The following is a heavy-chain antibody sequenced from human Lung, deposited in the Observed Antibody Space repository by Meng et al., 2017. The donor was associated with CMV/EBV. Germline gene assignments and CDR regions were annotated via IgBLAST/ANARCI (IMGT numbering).Heavy chain of an antibody. V-gene: IGHV1-69*06. CDR1: GGTFSNYA. CDR3: ARDSRGSTWYLLAGYYYGAGV. D-gene: IGHD6-13*01. J-gene: IGHJ6*01. CDR2: IIPVVGTV. Sequence: SVKVSCKPSGGTFSNYAITWVRQAPGQGLEWMGGIIPVVGTVNYPQKFQGRVTITADKSTSTVYMELSSLRSEDTAVYYCARDSRGSTWYLLAGYYYGAGVSGQRXTVSVSS.